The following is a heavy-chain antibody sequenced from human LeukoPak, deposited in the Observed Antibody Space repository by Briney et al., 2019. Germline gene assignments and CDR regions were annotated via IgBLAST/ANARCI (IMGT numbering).Heavy chain of an antibody. CDR1: GFAFGTYW. Sequence: PGESLRLSCAASGFAFGTYWMSWVRQAPGKGLEWVANIKEDGSEKNYVDSVRGRFTISRGNAENSLYLQMNSLRAEDTAVYYCARNSDNHDYWGQGTLVTVSS. J-gene: IGHJ4*02. CDR3: ARNSDNHDY. CDR2: IKEDGSEK. V-gene: IGHV3-7*04. D-gene: IGHD1-26*01.